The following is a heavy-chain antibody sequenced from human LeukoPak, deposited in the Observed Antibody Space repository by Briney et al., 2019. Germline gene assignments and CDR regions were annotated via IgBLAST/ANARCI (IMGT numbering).Heavy chain of an antibody. CDR1: GFTFSDHY. V-gene: IGHV3-11*06. CDR2: ISSTSRYT. CDR3: ASSSTSGYYDFDY. J-gene: IGHJ4*02. D-gene: IGHD3-22*01. Sequence: GGSLRLSCAASGFTFSDHYMSWIRQAPGKGLGWLSYISSTSRYTNYADSVKGRFTISRDNAKSSLYLQMNSLRAEDTAVYYCASSSTSGYYDFDYWGQGTLVTVSS.